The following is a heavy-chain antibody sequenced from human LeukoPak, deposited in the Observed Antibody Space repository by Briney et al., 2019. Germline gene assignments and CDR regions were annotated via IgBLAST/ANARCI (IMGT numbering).Heavy chain of an antibody. V-gene: IGHV4-31*03. D-gene: IGHD3-3*01. CDR2: IYYSGST. CDR3: ARDQLYDFWSGYPATSSYYYGMDV. J-gene: IGHJ6*02. Sequence: PSQTLSLTCTVSGGSISSGGYYWSWIRQHPGKGLEWIGYIYYSGSTYYNPSLKSRVTISVDTSKNQFSLKLSSVTAADTAVYYCARDQLYDFWSGYPATSSYYYGMDVWGQGTTVTVSS. CDR1: GGSISSGGYY.